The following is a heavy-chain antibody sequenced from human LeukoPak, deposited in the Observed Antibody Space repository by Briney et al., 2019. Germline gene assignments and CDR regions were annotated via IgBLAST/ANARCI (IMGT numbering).Heavy chain of an antibody. CDR3: ARDYWYSSSWTRIFDY. CDR2: IYYSGNT. J-gene: IGHJ4*02. D-gene: IGHD6-13*01. Sequence: PSETLSLTCTVSGGSISSSYSYWGWIRQPPGKGLEWIGNIYYSGNTYYNPSLMSRVTISVDTSKNQFSLNLSSVTAADTAVYYCARDYWYSSSWTRIFDYWGQGTLVTVSS. CDR1: GGSISSSYSY. V-gene: IGHV4-39*07.